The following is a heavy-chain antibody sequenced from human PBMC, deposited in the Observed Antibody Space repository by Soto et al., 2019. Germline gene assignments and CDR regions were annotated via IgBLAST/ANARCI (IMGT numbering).Heavy chain of an antibody. J-gene: IGHJ6*02. CDR2: LWYDGSNT. Sequence: QAQLVASVGGVVQPGTSLRLSCAASGFTFSTYGMNWVRQAPGKGLEWVALLWYDGSNTNYADSVKGRFTISRDNSRDTLYLQMNSLRAEDTAVYYCARYGREAYGMDVWGQGTTVTVSS. V-gene: IGHV3-33*01. CDR3: ARYGREAYGMDV. D-gene: IGHD1-26*01. CDR1: GFTFSTYG.